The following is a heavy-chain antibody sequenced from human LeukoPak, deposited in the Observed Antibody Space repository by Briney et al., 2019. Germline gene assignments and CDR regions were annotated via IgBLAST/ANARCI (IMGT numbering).Heavy chain of an antibody. CDR1: GFTFNSFS. D-gene: IGHD1-26*01. CDR2: ISSISCII. CDR3: ARDLHSGAYTFDS. Sequence: GGSLRLSCVASGFTFNSFSMNWVRQAPGKGLEWVSYISSISCIIYYAGSVKGRFTISRDNEKKSPHLQMNRLTAEDTEVDYCARDLHSGAYTFDSWGQGTLVTVSS. V-gene: IGHV3-48*01. J-gene: IGHJ4*02.